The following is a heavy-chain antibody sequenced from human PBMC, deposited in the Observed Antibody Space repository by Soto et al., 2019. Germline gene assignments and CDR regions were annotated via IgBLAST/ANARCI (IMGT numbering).Heavy chain of an antibody. CDR3: ASLPVSVGGVIALDY. V-gene: IGHV4-34*01. J-gene: IGHJ4*02. D-gene: IGHD3-16*02. Sequence: QVQLQQWGAGLLKPSETLSLTCAVYGGSFSGYYWSWIRQPPGMGLEWIGEINHSGSTNYNPSLKSRVTISVDTSKNQFSLKLSSVTAADTAVYYCASLPVSVGGVIALDYWGQGTLVTVSS. CDR2: INHSGST. CDR1: GGSFSGYY.